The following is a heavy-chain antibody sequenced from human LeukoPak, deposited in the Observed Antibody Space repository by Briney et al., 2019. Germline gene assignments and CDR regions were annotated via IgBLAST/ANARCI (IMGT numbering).Heavy chain of an antibody. V-gene: IGHV1-2*02. CDR2: INPNSGGT. D-gene: IGHD6-19*01. CDR1: GYTFTGYY. Sequence: ASVKVSCKASGYTFTGYYMHWVRQAPGQGLEWMGWINPNSGGTNYAQKFQGRVTMTRDTSISTAYMELSRLRSDDTAVYYCARNHYSSGWDVGYWGQGTLVTVSS. CDR3: ARNHYSSGWDVGY. J-gene: IGHJ4*02.